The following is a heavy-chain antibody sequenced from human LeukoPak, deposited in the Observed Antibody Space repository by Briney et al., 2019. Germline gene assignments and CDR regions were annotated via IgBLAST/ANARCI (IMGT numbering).Heavy chain of an antibody. J-gene: IGHJ4*02. CDR3: ARSASGGDALFDY. CDR1: GGSISSYY. CDR2: IYYSGST. V-gene: IGHV4-59*08. Sequence: SETLSLTCTVSGGSISSYYWSWIRQPPGKGLEWIGYIYYSGSTNYNSSLKSRVTISVDTSKNQFSLKLSSVTAADTAVYYCARSASGGDALFDYWGQGTLVTVSS. D-gene: IGHD2-21*02.